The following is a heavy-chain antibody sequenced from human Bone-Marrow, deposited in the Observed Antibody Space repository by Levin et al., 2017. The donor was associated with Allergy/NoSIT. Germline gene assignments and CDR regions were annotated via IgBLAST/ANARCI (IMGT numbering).Heavy chain of an antibody. Sequence: GGSLRLSCVASGFTLSTYSMNWVRQAPGKGLEWVSSFSSSGSYISYADSVKGRFTFSRDNSKNSVYLQMNSLRAEDTAMYYCARVAVAGNNYYYGMDVWGQGTTVTVSS. J-gene: IGHJ6*02. CDR2: FSSSGSYI. V-gene: IGHV3-21*01. CDR1: GFTLSTYS. CDR3: ARVAVAGNNYYYGMDV. D-gene: IGHD6-19*01.